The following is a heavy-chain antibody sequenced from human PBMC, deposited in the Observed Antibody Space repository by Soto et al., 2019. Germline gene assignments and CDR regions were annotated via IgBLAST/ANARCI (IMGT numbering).Heavy chain of an antibody. J-gene: IGHJ6*03. D-gene: IGHD3-3*01. CDR3: AREGVGDFWSGYYRYYYMGV. CDR1: GGSFSDNY. Sequence: QVLLQQWGAGLLKASETLSLTCAVYGGSFSDNYWSWIRQPPGKGLEWIGEINHSGSTNYNPSLKSRGTIAVDTSKSQFSLKLSSVTAADTAVYYCAREGVGDFWSGYYRYYYMGVWGKGTTVTVSS. V-gene: IGHV4-34*01. CDR2: INHSGST.